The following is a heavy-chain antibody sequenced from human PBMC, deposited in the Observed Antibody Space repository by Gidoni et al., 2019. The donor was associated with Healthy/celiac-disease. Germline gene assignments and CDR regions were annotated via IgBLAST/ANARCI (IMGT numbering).Heavy chain of an antibody. V-gene: IGHV3-48*03. CDR1: GFTFSRYE. CDR3: ARGSLDHEYYYDSSGYLFDY. J-gene: IGHJ4*02. Sequence: EVQLVESGGGLVQPGGSLRLSCAASGFTFSRYEMHWVRQAPGKGLEWVSYISSSGSTIYYADSVKGRFTISRDNAKNSLYLQMNSLRAEDTAVYYCARGSLDHEYYYDSSGYLFDYWGQGTLVTVSS. D-gene: IGHD3-22*01. CDR2: ISSSGSTI.